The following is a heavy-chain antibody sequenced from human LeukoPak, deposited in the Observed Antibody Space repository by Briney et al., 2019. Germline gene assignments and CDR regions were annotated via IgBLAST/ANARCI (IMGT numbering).Heavy chain of an antibody. CDR1: GFTFSDHF. V-gene: IGHV3-72*01. CDR3: AREDKSGSYFLGPFDY. Sequence: GGSLRLSCAASGFTFSDHFMDWVRKSPGKGLEWVGRIRNKPNLYTTEYAASVKGRFTISRDDSRNSFYMQMNSLKTEDTAVYYCAREDKSGSYFLGPFDYWGQGILVTVSS. D-gene: IGHD1-26*01. CDR2: IRNKPNLYTT. J-gene: IGHJ4*02.